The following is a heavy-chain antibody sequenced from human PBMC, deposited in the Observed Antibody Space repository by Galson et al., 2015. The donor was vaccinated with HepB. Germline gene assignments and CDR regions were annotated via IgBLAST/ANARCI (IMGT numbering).Heavy chain of an antibody. Sequence: SLRLSCAASGFTFSSYAMSWVRQAPGKGLEWVSAISGSGGSTYYADSVKGRFTISRDNSKNTLYLQMNSLRAEDTAVYYCAKDRREILWFGELLSRWGQGTLVTVSS. CDR2: ISGSGGST. CDR1: GFTFSSYA. V-gene: IGHV3-23*01. D-gene: IGHD3-10*01. CDR3: AKDRREILWFGELLSR. J-gene: IGHJ4*02.